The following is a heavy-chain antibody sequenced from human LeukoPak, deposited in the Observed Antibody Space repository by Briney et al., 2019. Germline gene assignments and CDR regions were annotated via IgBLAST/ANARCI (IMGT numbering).Heavy chain of an antibody. V-gene: IGHV1-69*05. D-gene: IGHD1-26*01. J-gene: IGHJ5*02. CDR2: IIPIFGTA. CDR3: ARVEGSGLDWFDP. Sequence: SVKVSCKASGGTFSSYAISWVRQAPGQGLEWMGGIIPIFGTANYAQKFQGRVTITTDESTSTAYMELSSLRSEDTAVYYCARVEGSGLDWFDPWGQGTLVTVSS. CDR1: GGTFSSYA.